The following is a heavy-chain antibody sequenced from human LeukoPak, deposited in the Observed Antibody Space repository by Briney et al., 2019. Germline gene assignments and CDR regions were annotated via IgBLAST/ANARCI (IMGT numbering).Heavy chain of an antibody. CDR1: GGSIRSGSHY. CDR2: IYYSGST. D-gene: IGHD3-22*01. J-gene: IGHJ4*02. CDR3: AKRDDSGGNLVDL. V-gene: IGHV4-39*02. Sequence: SETLSLTCTVSGGSIRSGSHYWAWIRPPPGKGLEGIGSIYYSGSTYYNPALENRVTISIDTSKNHFSLKLSSLSAADTSVYYCAKRDDSGGNLVDLWGQGTLVTVS.